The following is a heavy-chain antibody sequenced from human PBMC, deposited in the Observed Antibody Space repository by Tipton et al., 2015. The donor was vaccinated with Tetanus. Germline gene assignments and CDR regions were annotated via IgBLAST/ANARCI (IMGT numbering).Heavy chain of an antibody. CDR3: ASEGIAAGRYYGMDV. V-gene: IGHV3-53*01. J-gene: IGHJ6*02. CDR2: TYSGGST. Sequence: QLVQSGGGLIQPGGSLRLSCAASGFTVSSNYMSWVGQDPRKGLEWVSVTYSGGSTYYADSVKGRFTISRDNSKNTLYLQMNSLRAEDTAVYYCASEGIAAGRYYGMDVWGQGTTVTVSS. CDR1: GFTVSSNY. D-gene: IGHD6-13*01.